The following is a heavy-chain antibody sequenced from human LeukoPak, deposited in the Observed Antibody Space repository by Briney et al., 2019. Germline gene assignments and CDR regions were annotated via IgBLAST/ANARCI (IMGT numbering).Heavy chain of an antibody. CDR2: IYYSGST. CDR1: GGSISSYY. D-gene: IGHD3-3*01. Sequence: SETLSLTCSVSGGSISSYYWSWVRQPPGKGLEWIGYIYYSGSTNYNPSLKSRVTISVDTSKNQFSLKLNSVTPADTAVYYCARQASSRGLFGVVIKRNDAFDIWGQGTMVTVSS. CDR3: ARQASSRGLFGVVIKRNDAFDI. J-gene: IGHJ3*02. V-gene: IGHV4-59*01.